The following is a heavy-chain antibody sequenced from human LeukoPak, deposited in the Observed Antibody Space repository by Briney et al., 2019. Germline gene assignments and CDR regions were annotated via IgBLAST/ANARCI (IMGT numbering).Heavy chain of an antibody. J-gene: IGHJ4*02. CDR1: GFTFSSYS. D-gene: IGHD3-10*01. V-gene: IGHV3-21*01. CDR3: ARDEGSGSYFDY. CDR2: ISSSSSYI. Sequence: GGSLRLSCAASGFTFSSYSMNWVRQAPGKGLEWVSSISSSSSYIYYADSVKGRFTISRDNAENSLYLQMNSLRAEDTAVYYCARDEGSGSYFDYWGQGTLVTVSS.